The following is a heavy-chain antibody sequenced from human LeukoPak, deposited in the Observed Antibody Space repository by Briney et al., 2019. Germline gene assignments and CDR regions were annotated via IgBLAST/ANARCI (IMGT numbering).Heavy chain of an antibody. CDR2: IYTRGNT. D-gene: IGHD1-26*01. J-gene: IGHJ4*02. V-gene: IGHV4-4*09. CDR1: GASISSYY. Sequence: SETLSLTCTVSGASISSYYWSWIRQSPGKGLEWIGYIYTRGNTNYNPSLRSRVTISIDTSNNQFSLSLSSVTAADTAVFFCARVERYSGSFDTWGQGSLVTVS. CDR3: ARVERYSGSFDT.